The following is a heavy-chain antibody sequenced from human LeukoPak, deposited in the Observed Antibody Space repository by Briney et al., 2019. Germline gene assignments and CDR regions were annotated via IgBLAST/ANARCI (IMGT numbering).Heavy chain of an antibody. V-gene: IGHV4-34*01. D-gene: IGHD2-2*02. CDR2: INHSGST. J-gene: IGHJ4*02. Sequence: PSETLSLTCAVYGGSFSGYYWSWIRQPPGKGLEWIGEINHSGSTNYNPSLKSRVTISVDTSKNQFSLKLSSVTAADTAVYYCASLYGHFDYWGQGTLVTVSS. CDR1: GGSFSGYY. CDR3: ASLYGHFDY.